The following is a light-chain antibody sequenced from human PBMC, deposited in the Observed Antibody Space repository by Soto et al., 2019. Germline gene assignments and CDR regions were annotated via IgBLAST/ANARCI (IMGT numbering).Light chain of an antibody. CDR2: LGY. Sequence: DIVMTQSPLSLPVTPGEPASISCRSSQSLLHSNGYNYLDWYLQKPGQSPQLLIYLGYNRASGVPDRFSGSGSGTDFTLKISRVEAEDVGVYYCIQALQTHRTFGQGTKVEIK. J-gene: IGKJ1*01. CDR3: IQALQTHRT. V-gene: IGKV2-28*01. CDR1: QSLLHSNGYNY.